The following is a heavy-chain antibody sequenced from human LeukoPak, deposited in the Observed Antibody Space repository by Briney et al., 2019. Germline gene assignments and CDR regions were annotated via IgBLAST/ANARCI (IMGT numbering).Heavy chain of an antibody. D-gene: IGHD3-10*01. V-gene: IGHV3-48*03. J-gene: IGHJ4*02. CDR1: GFTFSSYE. CDR2: ISSSGSTI. Sequence: GGSLRLSCAASGFTFSSYEMNWVRQAPGKGLEWVSYISSSGSTIYYADSVKGRFTISRDNAKNSLYLQMNSLRAEDTALYYCARGENSGLFDYWGQGTLVTVSS. CDR3: ARGENSGLFDY.